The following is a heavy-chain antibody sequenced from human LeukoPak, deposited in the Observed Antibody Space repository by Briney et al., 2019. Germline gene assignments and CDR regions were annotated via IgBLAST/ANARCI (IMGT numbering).Heavy chain of an antibody. CDR3: ARLPRYYGDDY. CDR1: GGSISSSSYY. V-gene: IGHV4-39*01. CDR2: IYYSGST. D-gene: IGHD4-17*01. J-gene: IGHJ4*02. Sequence: SETLSLTCTVSGGSISSSSYYWGWIRQPPGKGLEWIGSIYYSGSTHYNPSLKSRVTISVDTSKNQFSLKLSSVTAADTAVYYCARLPRYYGDDYWGQGTLVTVSS.